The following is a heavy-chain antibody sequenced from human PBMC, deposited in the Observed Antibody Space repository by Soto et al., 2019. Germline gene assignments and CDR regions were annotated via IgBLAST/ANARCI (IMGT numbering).Heavy chain of an antibody. CDR1: VGSISSYY. J-gene: IGHJ4*02. CDR2: IYYSGST. CDR3: ARHHDSGYDWGSFDY. V-gene: IGHV4-59*08. Sequence: PSETLSLTCTVSVGSISSYYWSWIRQPPGKGLEWIGYIYYSGSTNYNPSLKSRVTISVDTSKNQFSLKLSSVTAADTAVYYCARHHDSGYDWGSFDYWGQGTLVTVSS. D-gene: IGHD5-12*01.